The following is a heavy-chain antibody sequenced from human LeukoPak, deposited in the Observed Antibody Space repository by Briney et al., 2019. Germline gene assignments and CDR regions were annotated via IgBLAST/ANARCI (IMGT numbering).Heavy chain of an antibody. CDR2: INPNSGGT. CDR3: ARYCSSTSCRAFDY. V-gene: IGHV1-2*02. J-gene: IGHJ4*02. Sequence: ASVKVSCKASGYTFTGYYMHWVRQAPGQGLEWMGWINPNSGGTNYAQKFQGRVTMTRDTSISTAYMELSRLRSDDTAVYYCARYCSSTSCRAFDYWGQGTLVTVSP. CDR1: GYTFTGYY. D-gene: IGHD2-2*01.